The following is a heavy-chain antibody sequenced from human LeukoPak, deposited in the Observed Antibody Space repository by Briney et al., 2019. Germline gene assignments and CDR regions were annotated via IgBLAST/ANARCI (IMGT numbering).Heavy chain of an antibody. Sequence: GGSLRLSCAASGFTFSSYGMHWVRQAPGKGLEWVAGISDRGGSTNYADSVKGRFTISRDNPKNTLYLQMNSLRSEDTAVYYCARVGIKTRNFDYWGQGTLVTVSS. V-gene: IGHV3-NL1*01. CDR1: GFTFSSYG. CDR3: ARVGIKTRNFDY. J-gene: IGHJ4*02. CDR2: ISDRGGST. D-gene: IGHD1-1*01.